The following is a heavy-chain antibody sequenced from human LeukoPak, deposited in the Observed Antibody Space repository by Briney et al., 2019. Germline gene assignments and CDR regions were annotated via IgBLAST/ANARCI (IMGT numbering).Heavy chain of an antibody. CDR2: ISSSSSI. Sequence: GGSLRLSCAASGFTFSSYSMNWVRQAPGKGLEWVSSISSSSSIYYADSVKGRFTISRDNAKNSLYLQMNSLRAEDTAVYYCARASGDIVQTATMGSYWGQGTLVTVSS. V-gene: IGHV3-21*01. CDR3: ARASGDIVQTATMGSY. D-gene: IGHD5-24*01. J-gene: IGHJ4*02. CDR1: GFTFSSYS.